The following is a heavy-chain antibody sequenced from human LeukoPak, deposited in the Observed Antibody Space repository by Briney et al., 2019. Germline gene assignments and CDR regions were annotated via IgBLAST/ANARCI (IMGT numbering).Heavy chain of an antibody. Sequence: ASVKVSCKASGYTFTRYAMNWVRQAPGQGLEWMGWINTNTGNPTYAHGFTGRFVFSLDTSVSTAYLQISSLKAEDTAVYYCARDSRNKYDYVWGSYRYTPPYFDYWGQGTLVTVSS. J-gene: IGHJ4*02. CDR3: ARDSRNKYDYVWGSYRYTPPYFDY. CDR2: INTNTGNP. V-gene: IGHV7-4-1*02. D-gene: IGHD3-16*02. CDR1: GYTFTRYA.